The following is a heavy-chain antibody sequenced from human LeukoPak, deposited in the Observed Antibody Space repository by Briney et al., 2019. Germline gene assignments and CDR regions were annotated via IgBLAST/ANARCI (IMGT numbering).Heavy chain of an antibody. CDR3: ARDRPSYYDILTGYYEIYYYYYYMDV. V-gene: IGHV4-39*07. D-gene: IGHD3-9*01. J-gene: IGHJ6*03. CDR1: GGSVSNYY. CDR2: IYYSGST. Sequence: SETLSLTCTVSGGSVSNYYWGWIRQPPGKGLEWIGSIYYSGSTYYNPSLKSRVTISVDTSKNQFSLKLSSVTAADTAVYYCARDRPSYYDILTGYYEIYYYYYYMDVWGKGTTVTVSS.